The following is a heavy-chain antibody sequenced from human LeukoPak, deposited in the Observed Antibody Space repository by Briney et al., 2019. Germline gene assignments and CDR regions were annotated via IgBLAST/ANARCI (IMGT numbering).Heavy chain of an antibody. Sequence: PGGSLRLSCAASGFSFGSFAMSWVRQAPGKGLEWVSGIIGSGGTTFYADSVKGRFTISRDNSKNTLYLQMNSLRAEDTAIYYCAKGDSSARYHFDYWGQGTLVTVSS. CDR1: GFSFGSFA. J-gene: IGHJ4*02. CDR3: AKGDSSARYHFDY. CDR2: IIGSGGTT. D-gene: IGHD6-19*01. V-gene: IGHV3-23*01.